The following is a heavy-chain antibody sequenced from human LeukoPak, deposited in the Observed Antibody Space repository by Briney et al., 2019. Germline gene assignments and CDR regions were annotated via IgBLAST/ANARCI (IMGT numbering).Heavy chain of an antibody. CDR1: GFTFSSHS. CDR2: ISSSSSTI. V-gene: IGHV3-48*01. D-gene: IGHD3-9*01. CDR3: ARAGGDILTGYHPAFDY. Sequence: PGGSLRLSCAASGFTFSSHSMNWVRQAPGKGLEWVSYISSSSSTIYYADSVKGRFTISRDNAKNSLYLQINSLRAEDTAVYYCARAGGDILTGYHPAFDYWGQGTLVTVSS. J-gene: IGHJ4*02.